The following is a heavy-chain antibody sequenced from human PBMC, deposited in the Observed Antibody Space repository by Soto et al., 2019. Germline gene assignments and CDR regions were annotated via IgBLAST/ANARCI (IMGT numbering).Heavy chain of an antibody. Sequence: PGGSLRLSCVASGFTFSKYAMSWVRQPPGKGLEWVSAISGRGVSTYYADSVKGRFTISRDNSKNMLYLQMNSVRPEDTAVYYCVKDYYDSSGYSYFDYWGQGTQVTVSS. D-gene: IGHD3-22*01. CDR3: VKDYYDSSGYSYFDY. CDR2: ISGRGVST. J-gene: IGHJ4*02. V-gene: IGHV3-23*01. CDR1: GFTFSKYA.